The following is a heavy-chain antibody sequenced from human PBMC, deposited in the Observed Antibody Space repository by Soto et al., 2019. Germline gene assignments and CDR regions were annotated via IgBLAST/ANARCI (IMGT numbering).Heavy chain of an antibody. CDR3: ARDLYDFWSGYYFDY. CDR2: ISSSGSTI. Sequence: GGSLRLSCAASGFTFSDYYMSWIRQAPGKGLEWVSYISSSGSTIYYADSVKGRFTISRDNAKNSLYLQMNSLRAEDTAVYYCARDLYDFWSGYYFDYWGQGTLVTISS. D-gene: IGHD3-3*01. J-gene: IGHJ4*02. CDR1: GFTFSDYY. V-gene: IGHV3-11*01.